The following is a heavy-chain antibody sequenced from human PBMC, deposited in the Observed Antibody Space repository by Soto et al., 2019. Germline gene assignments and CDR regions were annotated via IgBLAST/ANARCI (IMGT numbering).Heavy chain of an antibody. CDR1: GDSVSSNSAA. CDR3: ARDLETYYDFWSGYNYYYYGMDV. V-gene: IGHV6-1*01. J-gene: IGHJ6*02. Sequence: SQTLSLTCVISGDSVSSNSAAWNWIRQSPSRGLEWLGRTYYRSKWYNDYAVSVKSRITINPDTSKNQFSLQLNSVTPEDTAVYYCARDLETYYDFWSGYNYYYYGMDVWGQGTTVTVSS. D-gene: IGHD3-3*01. CDR2: TYYRSKWYN.